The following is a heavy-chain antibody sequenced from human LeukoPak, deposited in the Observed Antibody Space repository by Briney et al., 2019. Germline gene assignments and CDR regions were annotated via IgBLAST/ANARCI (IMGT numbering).Heavy chain of an antibody. J-gene: IGHJ6*02. CDR3: ARGRGTGFYYYHYGMDV. V-gene: IGHV1-8*01. CDR2: MTPNSGNT. Sequence: ASVKVSCKASGYTFTSFDINWVRQATGQGLEWMGWMTPNSGNTGYAQKFQGRVTMTMNTSTGTAYMELSSLRSEDTAVYYCARGRGTGFYYYHYGMDVWGQGTTVTVSS. CDR1: GYTFTSFD. D-gene: IGHD2/OR15-2a*01.